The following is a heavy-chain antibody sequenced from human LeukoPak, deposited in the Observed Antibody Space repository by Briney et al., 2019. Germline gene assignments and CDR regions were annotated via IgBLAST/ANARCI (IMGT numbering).Heavy chain of an antibody. J-gene: IGHJ6*03. D-gene: IGHD1-26*01. Sequence: GASVKVSCKASGGTFSSYAISSVRQAPGQGLEWMGGIIPIFGTANYAQKFQGRVTITADESTSTAYMELSSLRSEDAAVYYCARERSTVGATWNWYYYYYMDVWGKGTTVTVSS. CDR1: GGTFSSYA. CDR2: IIPIFGTA. V-gene: IGHV1-69*01. CDR3: ARERSTVGATWNWYYYYYMDV.